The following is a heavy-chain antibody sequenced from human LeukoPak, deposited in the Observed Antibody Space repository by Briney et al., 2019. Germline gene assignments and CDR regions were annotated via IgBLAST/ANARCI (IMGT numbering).Heavy chain of an antibody. CDR2: ISSSGSTI. J-gene: IGHJ4*02. D-gene: IGHD3-22*01. CDR1: GFTFSSYE. V-gene: IGHV3-48*03. Sequence: PGGSLRLSCAASGFTFSSYEMNWVRQAPGKGLEWVSYISSSGSTIYYADSVKGRFTISRDNAKNSLYLQMNSLRAEDTAVYYCARDQGYYDSSGYYYGLDYWGQGTLVTVSS. CDR3: ARDQGYYDSSGYYYGLDY.